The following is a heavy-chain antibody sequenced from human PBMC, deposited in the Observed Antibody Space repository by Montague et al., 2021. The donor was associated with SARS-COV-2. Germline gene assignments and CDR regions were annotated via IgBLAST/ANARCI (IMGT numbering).Heavy chain of an antibody. J-gene: IGHJ4*02. CDR2: RYQNGAT. Sequence: SETLSLTCSVSGFSISSGYYWGWIRQPPGKGLEWIGSRYQNGATYYRPXXKRPVTILLDTSKNQFSLSLTSVTAADTAVYYCARSGVGIFDFSYFDSWGQGSLVIVSS. D-gene: IGHD3-3*01. CDR3: ARSGVGIFDFSYFDS. V-gene: IGHV4-38-2*02. CDR1: GFSISSGYY.